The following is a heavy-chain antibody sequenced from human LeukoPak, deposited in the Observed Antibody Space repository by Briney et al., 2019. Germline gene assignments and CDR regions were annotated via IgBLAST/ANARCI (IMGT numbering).Heavy chain of an antibody. CDR3: ARDLGNSGWYTFDY. D-gene: IGHD6-19*01. CDR1: GDSVSSNNGA. V-gene: IGHV6-1*01. Sequence: SQTLSLTCAISGDSVSSNNGAWNWIRQSPSRGLEWLGRTYYRSKWYNDYAESMKGRITINSDTSKNQFSLQLNPVTPEDTAVYYCARDLGNSGWYTFDYWGQGTLVTVSS. J-gene: IGHJ4*02. CDR2: TYYRSKWYN.